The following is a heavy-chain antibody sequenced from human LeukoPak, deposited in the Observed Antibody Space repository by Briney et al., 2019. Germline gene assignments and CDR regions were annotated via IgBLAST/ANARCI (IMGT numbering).Heavy chain of an antibody. V-gene: IGHV3-21*01. J-gene: IGHJ3*01. CDR3: ARDEEWELLSF. D-gene: IGHD1-26*01. Sequence: GGSLRLSCAASGFTFSSYSMNWVRQAPGEVLEWVSSISSSSSYIYYADSVKGRFTISRDNAKNSLYLQMNSLRAEDTAVYYCARDEEWELLSFWGQGTMVTVSS. CDR1: GFTFSSYS. CDR2: ISSSSSYI.